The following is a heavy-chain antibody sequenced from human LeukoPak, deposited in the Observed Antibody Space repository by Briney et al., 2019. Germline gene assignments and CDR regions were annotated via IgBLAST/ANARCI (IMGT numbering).Heavy chain of an antibody. D-gene: IGHD3-22*01. CDR3: ASCPRYYYDSSGYYYYYYHMDV. CDR2: INHSGST. V-gene: IGHV4-34*01. Sequence: SETLSLTCAVYGGSFSGYYWSWIRQPPGKGLEWIGEINHSGSTNYNPSLKSRVTISVDTSKNQFSLKLSSVTAADTAVYYCASCPRYYYDSSGYYYYYYHMDVWGKGTTVTVSS. J-gene: IGHJ6*03. CDR1: GGSFSGYY.